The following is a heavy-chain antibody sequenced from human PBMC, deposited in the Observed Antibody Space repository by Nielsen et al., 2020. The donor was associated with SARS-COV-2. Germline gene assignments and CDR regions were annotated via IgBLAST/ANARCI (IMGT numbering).Heavy chain of an antibody. CDR2: ISSNSYSI. CDR3: ARGIHYYYDSYNWFDP. D-gene: IGHD3-22*01. V-gene: IGHV3-48*01. Sequence: GESLKISCRASGFIFSDFSFNWVRQTPGKGLEWVSYISSNSYSILYGASVKGRFTISRDNAKNSLDLQMNSLRAEDTAVYYCARGIHYYYDSYNWFDPWGQGTLVTVSS. CDR1: GFIFSDFS. J-gene: IGHJ5*02.